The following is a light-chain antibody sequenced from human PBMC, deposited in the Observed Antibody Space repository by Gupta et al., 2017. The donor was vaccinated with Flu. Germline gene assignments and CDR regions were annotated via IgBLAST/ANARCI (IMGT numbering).Light chain of an antibody. Sequence: SITISSTGTSCDVGNYNFVSWYHQHPDKVHKLMIYEVSKWTANIPSRFSGSKSGITASRTISGLQAEDAADYYCCSYSTNDTLVFGGGTSLTVL. CDR3: CSYSTNDTLV. J-gene: IGLJ3*02. CDR2: EVS. CDR1: SCDVGNYNF. V-gene: IGLV2-23*02.